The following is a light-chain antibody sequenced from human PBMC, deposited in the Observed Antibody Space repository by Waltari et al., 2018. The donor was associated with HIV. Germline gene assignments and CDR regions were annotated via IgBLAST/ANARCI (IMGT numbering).Light chain of an antibody. CDR1: SRDVGGYKY. CDR3: SSYSSSTALVV. J-gene: IGLJ2*01. V-gene: IGLV2-14*03. Sequence: QSALTQPASVSGSPGQSITISCTGTSRDVGGYKYVSWYKQHPGNAPKLMIFDVSNRPSGVSNRFSGSKSGNTASLTISGLQAEDEAHYFCSSYSSSTALVVFGGGTKVTVL. CDR2: DVS.